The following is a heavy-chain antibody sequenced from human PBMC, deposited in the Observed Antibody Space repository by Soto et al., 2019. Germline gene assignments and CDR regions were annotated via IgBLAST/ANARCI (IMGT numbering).Heavy chain of an antibody. Sequence: ASVKVSCKASGYTFTGYYMHWVRQAPGQGLEWMGWINPNSGGTNYAQEFQGWVTMTRDTSISTAYMELSRLRSDDTAVYYCARGEYCSGGSCLFYGMDVWGQGTTVTVSS. J-gene: IGHJ6*02. V-gene: IGHV1-2*04. CDR1: GYTFTGYY. CDR2: INPNSGGT. D-gene: IGHD2-15*01. CDR3: ARGEYCSGGSCLFYGMDV.